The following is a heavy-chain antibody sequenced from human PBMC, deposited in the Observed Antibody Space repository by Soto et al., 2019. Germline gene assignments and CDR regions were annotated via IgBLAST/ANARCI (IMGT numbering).Heavy chain of an antibody. V-gene: IGHV4-59*01. CDR1: GGSISSYY. J-gene: IGHJ5*02. D-gene: IGHD2-2*01. CDR2: IYYSGST. Sequence: SETLSLTCTVSGGSISSYYWSWIRQPPGKGLEWIGYIYYSGSTNYNPSLKSRVTISVDTSKNQFSLKLSSVTAADTAVYYCARDVPRYCSSTSCYDTRDWFDPWGQGTLVTVSS. CDR3: ARDVPRYCSSTSCYDTRDWFDP.